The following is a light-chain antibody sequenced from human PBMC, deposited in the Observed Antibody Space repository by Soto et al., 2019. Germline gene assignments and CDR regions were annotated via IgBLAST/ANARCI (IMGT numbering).Light chain of an antibody. Sequence: EIVLTQSPGTLSLSPGERATLSCRASQSVNSDYLAWFQQRPGQAPRLLIFATSRRATDIPDRFSGSGSGTDFTLTISRLEPEDFAVYYCQQYGSPPMTFGQGTRLEIK. CDR2: ATS. CDR3: QQYGSPPMT. J-gene: IGKJ5*01. CDR1: QSVNSDY. V-gene: IGKV3-20*01.